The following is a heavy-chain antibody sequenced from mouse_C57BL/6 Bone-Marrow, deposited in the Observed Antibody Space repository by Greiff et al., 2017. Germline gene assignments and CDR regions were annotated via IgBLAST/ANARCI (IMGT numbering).Heavy chain of an antibody. Sequence: EVKLQQSVAELVRPGASVKLSCTASGFNIKNTYMHWVKQRPEQGLEWIGRIDPANGSTKYAPKVQGKATITADTSSNTAYLQLSSLTSEDTAIYYCARSRDYGGGFAYWGQGTLVTVSA. CDR2: IDPANGST. D-gene: IGHD1-1*01. CDR3: ARSRDYGGGFAY. J-gene: IGHJ3*01. CDR1: GFNIKNTY. V-gene: IGHV14-3*01.